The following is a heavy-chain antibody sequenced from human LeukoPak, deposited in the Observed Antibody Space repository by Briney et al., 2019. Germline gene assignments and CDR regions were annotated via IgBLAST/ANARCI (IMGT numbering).Heavy chain of an antibody. CDR2: ISNSGRTI. CDR3: ARIIAVAPYYYYYMDV. CDR1: GFTFSYYY. D-gene: IGHD6-19*01. J-gene: IGHJ6*03. Sequence: PGGSLRLSCAASGFTFSYYYMTWIRQAPGKGLEWVSYISNSGRTIYYADSVKGRFTISRDNAKSSLFLQITSLTVEDLAVYYCARIIAVAPYYYYYMDVWGRGTTVTVSS. V-gene: IGHV3-11*04.